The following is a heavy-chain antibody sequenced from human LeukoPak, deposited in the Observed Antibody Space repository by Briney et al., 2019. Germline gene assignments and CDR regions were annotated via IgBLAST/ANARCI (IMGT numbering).Heavy chain of an antibody. CDR3: ARSCTHYDFWSGYTYQNYFDP. CDR1: GFTFSSYW. CDR2: INSDGSST. V-gene: IGHV3-74*01. D-gene: IGHD3-3*01. Sequence: PGGSLRLSCAASGFTFSSYWMHWVRQAPGKGLVWVSRINSDGSSTSYADSVKGRFIISRDNSKNTVYLQMDSLRAEDTAVYYCARSCTHYDFWSGYTYQNYFDPWGQGTLVTVSS. J-gene: IGHJ5*02.